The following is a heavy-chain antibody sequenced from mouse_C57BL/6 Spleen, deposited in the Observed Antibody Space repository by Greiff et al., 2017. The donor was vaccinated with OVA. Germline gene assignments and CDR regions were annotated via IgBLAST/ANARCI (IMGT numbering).Heavy chain of an antibody. Sequence: QVQLQQSGPELVKPGASVKISCKASGYAFSSSWMNWVKQRPGKGLEWIGRIYPGDGDTNYNGKFKGKATLTVDKSSSTAYMQLSSLTSEDSAVYFCARSVLRYAMDYWGQGTSVTVSS. V-gene: IGHV1-82*01. D-gene: IGHD1-2*01. CDR1: GYAFSSSW. CDR2: IYPGDGDT. J-gene: IGHJ4*01. CDR3: ARSVLRYAMDY.